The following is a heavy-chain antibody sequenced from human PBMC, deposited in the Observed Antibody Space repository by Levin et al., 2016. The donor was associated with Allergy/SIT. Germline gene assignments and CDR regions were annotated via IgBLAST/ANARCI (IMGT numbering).Heavy chain of an antibody. Sequence: SETLSLTCAVYGGSFSGYYWSWIRQPPGKGLEWIGEINHSGSTNYNPSLKSRVTISVDTSKNQFSLKLSSVTAADTAVYYCARGGVENWFDPWGQGTLVTVSS. CDR2: INHSGST. CDR3: ARGGVENWFDP. V-gene: IGHV4-34*01. J-gene: IGHJ5*02. CDR1: GGSFSGYY.